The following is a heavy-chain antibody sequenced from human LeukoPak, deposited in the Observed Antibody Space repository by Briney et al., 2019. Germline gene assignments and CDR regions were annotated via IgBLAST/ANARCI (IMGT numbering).Heavy chain of an antibody. CDR3: ARGLNTALAGTDWYFDL. CDR1: GFTFTRSP. Sequence: PGGSLRLSCAASGFTFTRSPMSWVRQAPGEGLEWVSSVGVGGDTYYADSVKGRFTISRDNAKISLYLQMNSLRAEDTAVYYCARGLNTALAGTDWYFDLWGRGTLVTVSS. D-gene: IGHD6-19*01. CDR2: VGVGGDT. V-gene: IGHV3-23*01. J-gene: IGHJ2*01.